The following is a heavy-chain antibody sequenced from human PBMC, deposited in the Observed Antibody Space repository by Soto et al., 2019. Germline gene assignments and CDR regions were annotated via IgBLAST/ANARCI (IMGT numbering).Heavy chain of an antibody. CDR2: IYYSGST. D-gene: IGHD4-17*01. CDR1: GGSISSGGYD. Sequence: QVQLQESGPGLVKPSQTLSLTCTVSGGSISSGGYDWSWIRQHPGKGLEWIGYIYYSGSTYYNPSLKSRVTISVDTSKNQFSLKLSSVTAADTAVYYCARDREAYGDYLPYYYYYGMDVWGQGTTVTVSS. J-gene: IGHJ6*02. CDR3: ARDREAYGDYLPYYYYYGMDV. V-gene: IGHV4-31*03.